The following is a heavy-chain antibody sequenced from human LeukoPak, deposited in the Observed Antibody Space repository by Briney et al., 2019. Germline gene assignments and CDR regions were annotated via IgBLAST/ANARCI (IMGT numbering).Heavy chain of an antibody. V-gene: IGHV4-59*01. Sequence: SETLSLTCTVSGGSISSYYWSCVRQPPGKGLEWIGHIYYSGNTNYNPSLKSRVTISVDTPKNQFSLKLSSVTAADTAVYHCARGDRNGPWDYWGQGTLVTVSS. CDR1: GGSISSYY. D-gene: IGHD2-8*01. J-gene: IGHJ4*02. CDR3: ARGDRNGPWDY. CDR2: IYYSGNT.